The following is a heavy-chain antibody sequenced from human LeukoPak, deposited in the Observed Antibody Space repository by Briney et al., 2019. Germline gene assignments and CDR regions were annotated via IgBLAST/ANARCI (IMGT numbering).Heavy chain of an antibody. CDR2: ISGDSSYI. Sequence: GGSLRLSCAGAGFTFSTYNMTWVRQAPGKGLEWVSSISGDSSYIYYADSVKGRFTISRDNAKTSLYLQMNSLRLEDTAVYYCAAAWSNFDYWGQGILVAVSS. D-gene: IGHD6-25*01. CDR1: GFTFSTYN. CDR3: AAAWSNFDY. J-gene: IGHJ4*02. V-gene: IGHV3-21*01.